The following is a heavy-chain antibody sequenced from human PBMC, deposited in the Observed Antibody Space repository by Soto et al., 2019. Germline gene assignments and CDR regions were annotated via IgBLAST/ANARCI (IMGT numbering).Heavy chain of an antibody. Sequence: ASVKVSCKASGYTFISYYIRWVRQAPGQGLEWMGLINPSDAYTDYAQKFQGRVTLTRDTSTSIVYMELSSLRSEDTAIYYCARDHVDTPMTNFDYWGQGTLVTVSS. CDR3: ARDHVDTPMTNFDY. D-gene: IGHD5-18*01. J-gene: IGHJ4*02. CDR2: INPSDAYT. V-gene: IGHV1-46*01. CDR1: GYTFISYY.